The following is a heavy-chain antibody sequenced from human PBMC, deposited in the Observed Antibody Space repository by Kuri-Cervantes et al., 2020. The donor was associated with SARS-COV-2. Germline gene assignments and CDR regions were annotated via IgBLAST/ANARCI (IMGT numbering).Heavy chain of an antibody. J-gene: IGHJ4*02. D-gene: IGHD2-2*02. CDR2: IY. V-gene: IGHV3-66*03. CDR3: AREGVVVPAAIYVWAAGFNY. CDR1: GFTVSSNY. Sequence: GGSLRLSCAASGFTVSSNYMSWVRQAPGKGLEWVSVIYVKGRFTISRDNSKNTLYLQMNSLRAEDTAVYYCAREGVVVPAAIYVWAAGFNYWGQGTLVTVSS.